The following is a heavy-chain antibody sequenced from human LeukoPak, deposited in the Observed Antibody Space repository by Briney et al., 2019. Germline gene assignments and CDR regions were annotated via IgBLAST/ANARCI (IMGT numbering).Heavy chain of an antibody. CDR1: GYTFTSYA. Sequence: SVKVSCKASGYTFTSYAISWVRQAPGQGLEWMGGIIPIFGTANYAQKFQGRVTITADKSTSTAYMELSSLRSEDTAVYYCAREPPPGLIAARRRNWFDPWGQGTLVTVSS. CDR3: AREPPPGLIAARRRNWFDP. V-gene: IGHV1-69*06. J-gene: IGHJ5*02. CDR2: IIPIFGTA. D-gene: IGHD6-6*01.